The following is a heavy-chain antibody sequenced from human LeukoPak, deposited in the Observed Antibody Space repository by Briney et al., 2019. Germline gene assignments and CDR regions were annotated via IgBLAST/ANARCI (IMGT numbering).Heavy chain of an antibody. CDR1: GFTFSSYG. Sequence: PGGSLRLSCAASGFTFSSYGMHWVRQAPGKGLEWVAFIRYGGSNKYYADSVKGRFTISRDNSKNTLYLQMNSLRAEDTAVYYCAKQSLSGSRANWFDPWGQGTLVTVSS. CDR2: IRYGGSNK. CDR3: AKQSLSGSRANWFDP. J-gene: IGHJ5*02. D-gene: IGHD3-9*01. V-gene: IGHV3-30*02.